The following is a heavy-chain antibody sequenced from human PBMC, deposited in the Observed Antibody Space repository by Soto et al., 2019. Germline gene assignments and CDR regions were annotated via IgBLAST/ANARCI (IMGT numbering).Heavy chain of an antibody. CDR2: IYYSGST. CDR1: GGSISSYY. CDR3: AREPSI. Sequence: SETLSLTCTVSGGSISSYYWSWIRQPPGKGLEWIGYIYYSGSTNYNPSLKSRVTISVDTSKNQFSLKLSSVTAADTALYYCAREPSIWGQGTLVTVSS. V-gene: IGHV4-59*12. J-gene: IGHJ4*02.